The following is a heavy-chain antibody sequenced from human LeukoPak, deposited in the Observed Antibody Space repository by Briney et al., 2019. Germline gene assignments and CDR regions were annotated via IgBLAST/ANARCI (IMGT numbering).Heavy chain of an antibody. D-gene: IGHD4-11*01. Sequence: GGSLRLSCAASGFTFSSSWMSWVRQAPGKGLEWVAVTSYDGTRQFYADSVKGRFTISRDNSNNTVYLQMNSLRVEDTAVYYCARREAVTVTAEWDYLDYWGQGTLVTVSS. CDR1: GFTFSSSW. V-gene: IGHV3-30*03. CDR2: TSYDGTRQ. J-gene: IGHJ4*02. CDR3: ARREAVTVTAEWDYLDY.